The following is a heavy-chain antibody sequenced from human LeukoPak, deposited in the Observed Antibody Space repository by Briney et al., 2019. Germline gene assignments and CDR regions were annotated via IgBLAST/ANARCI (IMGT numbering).Heavy chain of an antibody. CDR3: ARAHDSNYVWAPWFDP. V-gene: IGHV1-46*01. CDR1: GYTFTSYY. J-gene: IGHJ5*02. D-gene: IGHD4-11*01. Sequence: ASVKVSCKAFGYTFTSYYMHWVRQAPGQGLEWMGIINPSGNSTSYAQKFQGRVTMTRDTSTSTVYMELSSLRSEDTAVYYCARAHDSNYVWAPWFDPWGQGTLVTVSS. CDR2: INPSGNST.